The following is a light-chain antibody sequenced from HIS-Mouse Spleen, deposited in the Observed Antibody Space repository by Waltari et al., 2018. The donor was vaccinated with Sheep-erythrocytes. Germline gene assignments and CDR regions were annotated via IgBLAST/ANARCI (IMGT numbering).Light chain of an antibody. CDR2: EGS. Sequence: LTQPPSVSVSPGQTARITCSGDALPKQYAYWYQQKPGQAPKLMIYEGSKRPSGVSNRFSGSKSGNTASLTISGLQAEDEADYYCCSYAGSSTPWVFGGGTKLTVL. J-gene: IGLJ3*02. V-gene: IGLV2-23*01. CDR1: ALPKQYA. CDR3: CSYAGSSTPWV.